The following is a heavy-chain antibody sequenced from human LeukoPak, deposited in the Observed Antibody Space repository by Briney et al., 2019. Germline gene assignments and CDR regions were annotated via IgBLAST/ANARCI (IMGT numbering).Heavy chain of an antibody. D-gene: IGHD2-15*01. J-gene: IGHJ4*02. Sequence: GGSLRLSCAASGFTFSTFAMIWVRQPPGKGLEWVSSIFQGGGEIHYADSVRGRFTISRDNSKSTLFLQMNSLRAEDTAIYYCAKAPVTSCRGAFCYPLDSWGQGTLVTVSS. CDR1: GFTFSTFA. V-gene: IGHV3-23*01. CDR3: AKAPVTSCRGAFCYPLDS. CDR2: IFQGGGEI.